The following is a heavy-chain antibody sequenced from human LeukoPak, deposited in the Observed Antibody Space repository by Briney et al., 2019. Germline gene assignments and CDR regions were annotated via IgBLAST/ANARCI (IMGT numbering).Heavy chain of an antibody. CDR2: INPSGGST. J-gene: IGHJ4*02. D-gene: IGHD6-19*01. CDR1: GYTFTSYY. V-gene: IGHV1-46*01. Sequence: GASVKVSCKASGYTFTSYYMHWVRQAPGQGLEWMGIINPSGGSTSYAQKFQGRVTMTRDTSTSTVYMELSSLRSEDTAVYYCAREAVSSGWGVFEDYWGQGTLVTVSS. CDR3: AREAVSSGWGVFEDY.